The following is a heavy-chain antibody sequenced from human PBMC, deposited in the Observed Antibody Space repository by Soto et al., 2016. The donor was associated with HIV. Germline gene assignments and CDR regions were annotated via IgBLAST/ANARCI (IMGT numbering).Heavy chain of an antibody. CDR1: GFTFSNAW. CDR2: IKSKTDGGTT. V-gene: IGHV3-15*01. CDR3: TTDGGGSYLGRDY. Sequence: EVQLVESGGGLVKPGGSLRLSCAASGFTFSNAWMSWVRQAPGKGLEWVGRIKSKTDGGTTDYAAPVKGRFTISRDDSKNTLYLQMNSLKTEDTAVYYCTTDGGGSYLGRDYWGQGTLVTVSS. D-gene: IGHD2-15*01. J-gene: IGHJ4*02.